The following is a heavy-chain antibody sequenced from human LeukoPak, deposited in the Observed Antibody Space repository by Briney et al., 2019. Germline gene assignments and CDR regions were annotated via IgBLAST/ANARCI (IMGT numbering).Heavy chain of an antibody. CDR3: ARGIVVVVAATQDY. J-gene: IGHJ4*02. Sequence: ASVKVSCKTSGYTFIGYYMHWVRQAPGQGLEWMGWINPNSGGTHYAQKFQGRVTMTRDTSISTGYMELSRLRSDDTAVHFCARGIVVVVAATQDYWGQGTLVTVSS. D-gene: IGHD2-15*01. CDR2: INPNSGGT. V-gene: IGHV1-2*02. CDR1: GYTFIGYY.